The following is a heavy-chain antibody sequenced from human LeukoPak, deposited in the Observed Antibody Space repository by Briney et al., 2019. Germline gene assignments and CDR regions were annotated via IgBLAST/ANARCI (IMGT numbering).Heavy chain of an antibody. J-gene: IGHJ4*02. CDR3: ARLGYCSSTSCSFDY. D-gene: IGHD2-2*01. Sequence: SETLSLTCAVSGYSISSGYYWGWIRQPPGKGLEWIGSIYHSGSTYYNPSLKSRVTISVDTSKNQFSLKLSSVTAADTAVYYCARLGYCSSTSCSFDYWDQGTLVTVSS. CDR1: GYSISSGYY. CDR2: IYHSGST. V-gene: IGHV4-38-2*01.